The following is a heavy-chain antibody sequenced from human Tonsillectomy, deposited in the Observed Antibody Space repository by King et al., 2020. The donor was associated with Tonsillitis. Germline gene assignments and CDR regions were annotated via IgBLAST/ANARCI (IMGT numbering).Heavy chain of an antibody. CDR1: GFSFSSYS. D-gene: IGHD3-22*01. Sequence: VQLVESGGGLVKPGGSLRLSCAASGFSFSSYSMNWVRQAPGKGLEWVSSISSSSSDIYYADSVKGRFTISRDNAKNSLYLQMNSLRAEDTALYYCARDYRKFSSGPDGFDIWGQGTVATVSS. J-gene: IGHJ3*02. CDR3: ARDYRKFSSGPDGFDI. V-gene: IGHV3-21*01. CDR2: ISSSSSDI.